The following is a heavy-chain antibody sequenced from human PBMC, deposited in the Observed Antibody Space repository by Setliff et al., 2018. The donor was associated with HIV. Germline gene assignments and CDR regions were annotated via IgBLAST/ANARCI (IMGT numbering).Heavy chain of an antibody. V-gene: IGHV3-9*01. CDR3: ARRGDYYYYYAMDF. D-gene: IGHD3-10*01. CDR1: GFTFDDYA. CDR2: ISWNSGSI. Sequence: PGGSLRLSCAASGFTFDDYAMHWVRQAPGKGLEWVSGISWNSGSIGYADSVKGRFTISRDNAKNSLYLQMNSLRAEDTALYYCARRGDYYYYYAMDFWGQGTTVTAP. J-gene: IGHJ6*02.